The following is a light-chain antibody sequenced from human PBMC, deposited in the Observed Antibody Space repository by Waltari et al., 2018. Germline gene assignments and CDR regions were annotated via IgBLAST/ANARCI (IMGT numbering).Light chain of an antibody. V-gene: IGKV3-15*01. J-gene: IGKJ1*01. Sequence: EKVMTQSPATLSVSPGERATLSCRASQSVRSKLAWYQQKPGQAPGHLIYGTSTRATGIPARFSGSGSGTEFTLTITSLQSEDFAVYYCQQYNNWPVTFGQGTKVEVK. CDR1: QSVRSK. CDR3: QQYNNWPVT. CDR2: GTS.